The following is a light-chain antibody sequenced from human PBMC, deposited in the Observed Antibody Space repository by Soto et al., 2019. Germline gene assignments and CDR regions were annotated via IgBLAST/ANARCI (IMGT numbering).Light chain of an antibody. Sequence: QSVLTQPPSASGSPGQSVTISCTGASSDIGSYNFVSWYQQHPDKAPKLLIYDVTQRPSGVPDRFSGSKSGNTASLTVSCLLAEDEADYYCHSYSGSNFPVVFGGGTKLTVL. CDR3: HSYSGSNFPVV. CDR1: SSDIGSYNF. J-gene: IGLJ2*01. V-gene: IGLV2-8*01. CDR2: DVT.